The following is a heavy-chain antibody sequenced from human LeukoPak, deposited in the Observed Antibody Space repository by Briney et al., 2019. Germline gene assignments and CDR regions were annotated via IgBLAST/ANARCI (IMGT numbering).Heavy chain of an antibody. CDR1: GFTFSSYG. Sequence: GRSLRLSCAASGFTFSSYGMHWVRQAPGKGLEWVAVIWYDGSNKYYADSVKGRFTISRDNSKNTLYLQMNSLRAGDTAVYYCASGYGGNRRYVDYWGQGTLVTVSS. CDR3: ASGYGGNRRYVDY. CDR2: IWYDGSNK. V-gene: IGHV3-33*01. D-gene: IGHD4-23*01. J-gene: IGHJ4*02.